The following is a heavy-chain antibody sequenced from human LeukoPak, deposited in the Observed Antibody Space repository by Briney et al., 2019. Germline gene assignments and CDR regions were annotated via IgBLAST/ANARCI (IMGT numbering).Heavy chain of an antibody. CDR1: GFTFSNYN. Sequence: PGGSLRLSCAASGFTFSNYNMKWVRQAQGKGLEGVSVTSSSFGDTYYADSGKGRFTISRDNAKNSLYLQMNSLGAEDTAVYYCARDFYYDSSGYYDYFDYWGQGTLVTVSS. CDR3: ARDFYYDSSGYYDYFDY. D-gene: IGHD3-22*01. CDR2: TSSSFGDT. V-gene: IGHV3-21*01. J-gene: IGHJ4*02.